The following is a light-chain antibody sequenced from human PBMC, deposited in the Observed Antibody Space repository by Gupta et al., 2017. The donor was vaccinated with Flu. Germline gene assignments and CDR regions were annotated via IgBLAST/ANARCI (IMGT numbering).Light chain of an antibody. V-gene: IGLV2-8*01. J-gene: IGLJ2*01. Sequence: TSSDVGGYTYVSWYHKHPGKAPKLMIYEVSKRPSGVPDRFSGSKSGNTASLTVSGLQAEDEADYYCSSYAGSNVVVFGGGTKLTVL. CDR1: SSDVGGYTY. CDR3: SSYAGSNVVV. CDR2: EVS.